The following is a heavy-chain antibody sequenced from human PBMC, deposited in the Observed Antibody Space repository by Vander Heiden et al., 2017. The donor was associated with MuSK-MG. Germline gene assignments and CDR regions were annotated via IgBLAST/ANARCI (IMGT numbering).Heavy chain of an antibody. D-gene: IGHD4-4*01. Sequence: QVQLVQSGAEVKKPGASVKVSCKASGYTFTSYGISWVRQPPGQGLEWMGWISAYNGNTNYAQKLQGRVTMTTDTSTITAYMELRSLRSDDTAVYYCAVKHDYRKMNWFDPWCQGTLVTVSS. J-gene: IGHJ5*02. V-gene: IGHV1-18*01. CDR1: GYTFTSYG. CDR2: ISAYNGNT. CDR3: AVKHDYRKMNWFDP.